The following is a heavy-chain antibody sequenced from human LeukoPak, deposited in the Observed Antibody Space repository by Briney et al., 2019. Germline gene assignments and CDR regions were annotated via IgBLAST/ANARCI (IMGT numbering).Heavy chain of an antibody. D-gene: IGHD6-13*01. V-gene: IGHV3-66*04. CDR1: GFTVSSNY. CDR2: IYSGGST. J-gene: IGHJ3*02. Sequence: GGSLRLSCAASGFTVSSNYMSWVRQAPGKGLEWVSVIYSGGSTYYADSVKGRFTISRDNSKNTLYLQMNSLGAEDTAVYYCASQYSSSWYGAFDIWGQGTMVTVSS. CDR3: ASQYSSSWYGAFDI.